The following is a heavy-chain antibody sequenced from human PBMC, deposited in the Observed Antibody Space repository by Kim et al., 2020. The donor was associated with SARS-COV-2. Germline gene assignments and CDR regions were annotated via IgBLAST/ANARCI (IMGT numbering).Heavy chain of an antibody. Sequence: ADSVEGRFTISRDNSNNALYLQMNSLRAEDTAVYYCAKGRSVVVVAAINYWGRGTLVTVTS. CDR3: AKGRSVVVVAAINY. D-gene: IGHD2-15*01. V-gene: IGHV3-23*01. J-gene: IGHJ4*02.